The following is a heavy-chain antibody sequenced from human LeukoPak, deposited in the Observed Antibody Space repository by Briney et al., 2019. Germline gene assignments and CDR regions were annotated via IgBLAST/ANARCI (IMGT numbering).Heavy chain of an antibody. Sequence: ASVKVSCKASGYTLTGYYMHWVRQAPGQGLEWMGRINPNSGGTNYAQKFQGRVTMTRDTSISTAYMELSRLRSDDTAVYYCARDRSITMVRGANNWFDPWGQGTLVTVSS. D-gene: IGHD3-10*01. J-gene: IGHJ5*02. V-gene: IGHV1-2*06. CDR1: GYTLTGYY. CDR2: INPNSGGT. CDR3: ARDRSITMVRGANNWFDP.